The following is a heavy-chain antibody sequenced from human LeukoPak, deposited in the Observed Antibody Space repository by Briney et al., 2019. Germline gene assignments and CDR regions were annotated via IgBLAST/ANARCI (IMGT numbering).Heavy chain of an antibody. V-gene: IGHV3-30*18. J-gene: IGHJ4*02. Sequence: GRSLRPSCAASGFTFSSYGMHWVRQAPGKGLEWVAVISYDGSNKYYADSVKGRFTISRDNSKNTLYLQMNSLRAEDTAVYYCAKGWRFDYWGQGTLVTVSS. CDR1: GFTFSSYG. CDR2: ISYDGSNK. CDR3: AKGWRFDY.